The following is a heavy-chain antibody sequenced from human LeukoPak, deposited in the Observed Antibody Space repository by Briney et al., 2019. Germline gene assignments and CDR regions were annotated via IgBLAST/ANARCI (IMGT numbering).Heavy chain of an antibody. V-gene: IGHV1-18*01. Sequence: ASVKVSCKASGYTFTSYAFRWVRQAPGQGLEWMGWISAYNGNTNYAQKFQGRVTMTTDTSTSTAYMELRSLRSDDTAVYYCAREGAYCSSTSCHIQNWFDPWGQGTLVTASS. D-gene: IGHD2-2*01. CDR1: GYTFTSYA. J-gene: IGHJ5*02. CDR2: ISAYNGNT. CDR3: AREGAYCSSTSCHIQNWFDP.